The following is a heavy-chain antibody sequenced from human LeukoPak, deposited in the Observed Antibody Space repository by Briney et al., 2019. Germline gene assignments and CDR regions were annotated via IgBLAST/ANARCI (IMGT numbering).Heavy chain of an antibody. CDR1: GGSFSGYY. J-gene: IGHJ4*02. V-gene: IGHV4-34*01. D-gene: IGHD5-12*01. CDR3: ASLGYSGYDYHY. CDR2: INHSGST. Sequence: SETLSLTCAVYGGSFSGYYWSWIRQPPGKGLEWIGEINHSGSTNYNPSLQSRVTISVDTSKNQFSLKLSSVTAADTAVYYCASLGYSGYDYHYWGQGTLVTVSS.